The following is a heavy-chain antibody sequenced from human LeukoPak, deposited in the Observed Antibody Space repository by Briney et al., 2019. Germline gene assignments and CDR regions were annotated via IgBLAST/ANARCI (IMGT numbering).Heavy chain of an antibody. D-gene: IGHD2-2*01. Sequence: PGGSLRLSCAASGFTFSSNWMHWVRQAPGKGLVWVSRINSDGSRTSYADSVKGRFTISRDNAKNSLYLQMNSLRAEDTALYYCAKGARGYQLPLGYYYYGMDVWGQGTTVTVSS. CDR1: GFTFSSNW. J-gene: IGHJ6*02. CDR3: AKGARGYQLPLGYYYYGMDV. V-gene: IGHV3-74*01. CDR2: INSDGSRT.